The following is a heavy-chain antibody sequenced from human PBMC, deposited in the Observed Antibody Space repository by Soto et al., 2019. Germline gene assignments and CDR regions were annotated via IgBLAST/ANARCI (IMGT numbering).Heavy chain of an antibody. D-gene: IGHD3-22*01. CDR1: GGSISSYY. J-gene: IGHJ6*02. CDR2: IYTSGST. V-gene: IGHV4-4*07. CDR3: ARDSLLYYYDSNGYYSQAYYYGMDV. Sequence: SETLSLTCTVSGGSISSYYWSWIRQPAGKGLEWIGRIYTSGSTNYNPSLKSRVTMSVDTSKNQFSLKLSSVTAADTAVYYCARDSLLYYYDSNGYYSQAYYYGMDVWGQGTTVTVSS.